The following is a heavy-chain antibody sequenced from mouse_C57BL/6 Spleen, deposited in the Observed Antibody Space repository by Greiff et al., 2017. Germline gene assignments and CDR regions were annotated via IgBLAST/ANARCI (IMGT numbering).Heavy chain of an antibody. CDR2: ISSGSSTI. Sequence: EVQLQESGGGLVKPGGSLKLSCAASGFTFSDYGMHWVRQAPEKGLEWVAYISSGSSTIYYADTVKGRFTISRDNAKNTLFLQVTSLRSEDTAMYYCARPTTVVAPFDYWGQGTTLTVSS. J-gene: IGHJ2*01. D-gene: IGHD1-1*01. V-gene: IGHV5-17*01. CDR1: GFTFSDYG. CDR3: ARPTTVVAPFDY.